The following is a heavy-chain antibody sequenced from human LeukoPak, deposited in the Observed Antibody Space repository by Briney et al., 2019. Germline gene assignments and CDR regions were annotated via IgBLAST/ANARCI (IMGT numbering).Heavy chain of an antibody. CDR1: SGSISTSNYY. V-gene: IGHV4-39*01. CDR2: ILYSGST. Sequence: PSETLSLTCTVSSGSISTSNYYWGWVRQPPGKALEWIGNILYSGSTYYNPSLKSRVTISVDTSKNQFSLKLSSVTAADTAVYYCARHVAVAQAPFDYWGQGTLVTVSS. CDR3: ARHVAVAQAPFDY. J-gene: IGHJ4*02. D-gene: IGHD6-19*01.